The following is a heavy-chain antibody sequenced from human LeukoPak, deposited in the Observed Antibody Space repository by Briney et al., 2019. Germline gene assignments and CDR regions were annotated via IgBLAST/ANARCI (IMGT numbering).Heavy chain of an antibody. CDR2: NYPGDSDT. J-gene: IGHJ5*02. V-gene: IGHV5-51*01. CDR3: ARQFSRITIFGVVIILGFDA. CDR1: GYSFTSYW. Sequence: GESLKISCKGSGYSFTSYWIGWVRQMPGKGLELMGINYPGDSDTRYSPSFQGPVTISAGKSNSTAYLPWGSLKASDTARFYWARQFSRITIFGVVIILGFDAWGQGTLVTVSS. D-gene: IGHD3-3*01.